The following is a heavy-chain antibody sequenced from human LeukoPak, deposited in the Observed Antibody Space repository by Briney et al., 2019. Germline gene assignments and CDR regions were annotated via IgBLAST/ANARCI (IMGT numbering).Heavy chain of an antibody. Sequence: SSATLSHTHNGTTSCMGRQYRSWIRQPPEKKLEWIGYIYYSWSTNYNPSLNSRVTISVDTSKNQFSLKLSSVTAADTAVYYCARGGDIVAVPAYEFDPWGQGTLVTVSS. J-gene: IGHJ5*02. V-gene: IGHV4-59*11. CDR1: TSCMGRQY. CDR2: IYYSWST. CDR3: ARGGDIVAVPAYEFDP. D-gene: IGHD2-2*01.